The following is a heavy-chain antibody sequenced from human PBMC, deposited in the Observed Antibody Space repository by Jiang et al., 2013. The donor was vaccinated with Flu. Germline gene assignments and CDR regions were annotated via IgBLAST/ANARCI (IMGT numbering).Heavy chain of an antibody. Sequence: GAEVKKPGESLRISCKGSGYSFTSYWISWVRQMPGKGLEWMGRIDPSDSYTNYSPSFQGHVTISADKSISTAYLQWSSLKASDTATYYCARVQRGANMVRGVILYYGMDVWGKGTTVTVSS. J-gene: IGHJ6*04. V-gene: IGHV5-10-1*01. CDR3: ARVQRGANMVRGVILYYGMDV. CDR1: GYSFTSYW. D-gene: IGHD3-10*01. CDR2: IDPSDSYT.